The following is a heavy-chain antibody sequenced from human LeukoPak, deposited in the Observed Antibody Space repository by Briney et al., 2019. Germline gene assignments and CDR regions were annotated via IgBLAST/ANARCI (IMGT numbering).Heavy chain of an antibody. CDR1: GFTFSSYA. Sequence: PGGSLRLSCPASGFTFSSYAISWVRHAPGKGREWVSAISGSGGSTYYADSVKGRFTISRDNSKNTLSLKMNSLRAEDTAVYYCAKDLPPEYGSGWWAFDYWGQGTLVTVSS. D-gene: IGHD6-19*01. CDR3: AKDLPPEYGSGWWAFDY. J-gene: IGHJ4*02. V-gene: IGHV3-23*01. CDR2: ISGSGGST.